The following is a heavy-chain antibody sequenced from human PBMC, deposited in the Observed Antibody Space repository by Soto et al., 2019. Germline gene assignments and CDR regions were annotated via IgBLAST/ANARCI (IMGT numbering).Heavy chain of an antibody. CDR2: IKQEGSEK. CDR1: GFTFSSYW. CDR3: ARDGAAPTPTPFDL. D-gene: IGHD2-15*01. V-gene: IGHV3-7*04. J-gene: IGHJ2*01. Sequence: EVQLVESGGGLVQPGGSLRLSCAASGFTFSSYWMSWVRQAPGKGLEWVAYIKQEGSEKYYVGSVKGRFTIYRDNAKNSLYLQMNSVRAEDPAVYYGARDGAAPTPTPFDLWGRGTLVTVSS.